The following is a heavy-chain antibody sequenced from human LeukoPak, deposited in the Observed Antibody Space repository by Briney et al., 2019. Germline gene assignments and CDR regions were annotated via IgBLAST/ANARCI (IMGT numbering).Heavy chain of an antibody. Sequence: GESLKISCKGSGYSFTSYWISWVRQMPGKGLEWMGRIDPSDSYTNYSPSFQGHVTISADKSISTAYLQWSSLKASDTAMYYCARLDYGDYGADDYYYGMDVWGQGTTVTVSS. V-gene: IGHV5-10-1*01. CDR3: ARLDYGDYGADDYYYGMDV. CDR2: IDPSDSYT. CDR1: GYSFTSYW. J-gene: IGHJ6*02. D-gene: IGHD4-17*01.